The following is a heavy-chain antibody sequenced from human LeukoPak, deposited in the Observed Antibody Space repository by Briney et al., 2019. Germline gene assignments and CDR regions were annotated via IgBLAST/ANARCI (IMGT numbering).Heavy chain of an antibody. CDR2: IYYSGST. J-gene: IGHJ5*02. Sequence: ETLSLTCTVSGGSISSYYWSWIRQPPGKGLEWIGYIYYSGSTNYNPSLKSRVTISVDTSKNQFSLKLSSVTAADTAVYYCARSPPRYRDWFDPWGQGTLVTVSS. V-gene: IGHV4-59*01. D-gene: IGHD3-16*02. CDR1: GGSISSYY. CDR3: ARSPPRYRDWFDP.